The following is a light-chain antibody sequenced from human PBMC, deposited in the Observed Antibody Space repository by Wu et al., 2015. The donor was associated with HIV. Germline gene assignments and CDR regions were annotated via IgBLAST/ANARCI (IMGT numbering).Light chain of an antibody. Sequence: EVVMTQSPATLSMSPGERATLSCRASQSVSSNVAWYQQKAGQAPRLLIYDSSTRATGVPARFSGSGSGTDFTPTISSLQSEDFAVYYCQHYNNWPLYTFGQGTKLDIK. CDR2: DSS. CDR3: QHYNNWPLYT. V-gene: IGKV3-15*01. J-gene: IGKJ2*01. CDR1: QSVSSN.